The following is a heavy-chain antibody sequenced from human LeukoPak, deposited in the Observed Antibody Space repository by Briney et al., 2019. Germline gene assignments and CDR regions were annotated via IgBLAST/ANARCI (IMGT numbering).Heavy chain of an antibody. D-gene: IGHD2/OR15-2a*01. J-gene: IGHJ3*02. CDR3: ARDRISAVADAFDI. CDR2: IYYSGST. V-gene: IGHV4-30-4*08. CDR1: GGSISSGDYY. Sequence: SQTLSLTCTVSGGSISSGDYYWSWIRQPPGKGLEWIGYIYYSGSTYYNPSLKSRVTISVDTSKNQFSLKLSSVTAADTAVYYCARDRISAVADAFDIWGQGTMVTVSS.